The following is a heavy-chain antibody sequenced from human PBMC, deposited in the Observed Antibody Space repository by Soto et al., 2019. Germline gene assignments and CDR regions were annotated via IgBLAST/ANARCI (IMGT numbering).Heavy chain of an antibody. CDR3: ARHDFYSGYSDAFDI. CDR1: GGSISSSSYY. CDR2: ISHSGGT. D-gene: IGHD3-10*01. V-gene: IGHV4-39*01. Sequence: SETLSLTCTVSGGSISSSSYYWGWIRQPPGKGLEWIGSISHSGGTYYNPSLNSRLTMSVDTSKNQFSLRPSSVTAADTAVYYCARHDFYSGYSDAFDIWGQGTMVTVSS. J-gene: IGHJ3*02.